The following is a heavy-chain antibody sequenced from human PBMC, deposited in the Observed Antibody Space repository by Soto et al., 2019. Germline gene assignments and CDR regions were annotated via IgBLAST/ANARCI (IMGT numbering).Heavy chain of an antibody. D-gene: IGHD6-13*01. J-gene: IGHJ3*02. CDR3: EELHSSSINI. CDR1: GFTFSSYS. CDR2: ISSSSTNI. Sequence: GGSLRLSCAASGFTFSSYSMNWVRQAPGKGLEWVSSISSSSTNIYYADSVKGRFTISRDNAQNSLYLQMNSLRAEDTAVYYCEELHSSSINIWGQGTMVTVSS. V-gene: IGHV3-21*01.